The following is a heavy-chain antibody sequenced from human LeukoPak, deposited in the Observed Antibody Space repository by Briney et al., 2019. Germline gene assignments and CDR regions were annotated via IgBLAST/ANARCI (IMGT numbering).Heavy chain of an antibody. CDR3: ARDYIVGATTGFDY. J-gene: IGHJ4*02. D-gene: IGHD1-26*01. Sequence: GGSLRLSCAASGFTFSSYSMNWVRQAPGKGLEWVSFISSSSSYIYYADSVKGRFTISRDNAKNSLYLQMNSLRAEDTAVYYCARDYIVGATTGFDYWGQGTLVTVSS. CDR1: GFTFSSYS. CDR2: ISSSSSYI. V-gene: IGHV3-21*01.